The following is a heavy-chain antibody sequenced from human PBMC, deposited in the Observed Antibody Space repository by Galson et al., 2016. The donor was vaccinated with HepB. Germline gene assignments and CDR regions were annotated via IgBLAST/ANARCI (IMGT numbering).Heavy chain of an antibody. CDR1: GGSITENW. D-gene: IGHD2-8*02. CDR3: ARDHRTGGVCYSSPWYYGMDV. J-gene: IGHJ6*02. Sequence: SETLSLTCAVSGGSITENWWSWVRQSPGKGLEWIGEIYHTGSTDYNPSLQSRVTISADTSKNQFSLKLTSVTAADTAVYYCARDHRTGGVCYSSPWYYGMDVWGQGTTVTVSS. CDR2: IYHTGST. V-gene: IGHV4-4*02.